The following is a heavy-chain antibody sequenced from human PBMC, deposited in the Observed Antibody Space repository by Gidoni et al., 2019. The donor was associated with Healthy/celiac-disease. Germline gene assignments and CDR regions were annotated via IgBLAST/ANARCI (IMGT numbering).Heavy chain of an antibody. Sequence: QVQLVESGGGVVQPGRSLRLSCAASGFTFSSYGMHWVRQAPGKGLEWVAVIWYDGSNKYYADSVKGRFTISRDNSKNTLYLQMNSLRAEDTAVYYCARDPSHSSSWDESDYWGQGTLVTVSS. CDR1: GFTFSSYG. CDR3: ARDPSHSSSWDESDY. J-gene: IGHJ4*02. CDR2: IWYDGSNK. V-gene: IGHV3-33*01. D-gene: IGHD6-13*01.